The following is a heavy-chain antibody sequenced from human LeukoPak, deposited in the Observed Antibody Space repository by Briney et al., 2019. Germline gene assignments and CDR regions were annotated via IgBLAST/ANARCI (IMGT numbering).Heavy chain of an antibody. CDR1: GFTFSSYG. Sequence: GSLRLSCAASGFTFSSYGMHWVRQAPGKGLEWVAVISYDGSNKYYADSVKGRFTISRDNSKNTLYLQMNSLRAEDTAVYYCAAGYQVDLDYWGQGTLVTVSS. J-gene: IGHJ4*02. V-gene: IGHV3-30*03. CDR2: ISYDGSNK. D-gene: IGHD6-25*01. CDR3: AAGYQVDLDY.